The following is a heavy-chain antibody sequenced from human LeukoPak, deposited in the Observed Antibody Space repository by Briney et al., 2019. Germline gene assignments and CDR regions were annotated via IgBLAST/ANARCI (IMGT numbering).Heavy chain of an antibody. J-gene: IGHJ4*02. CDR1: GFIFSSHG. CDR2: ISSSSSYI. D-gene: IGHD6-6*01. Sequence: GGTLRLSCAASGFIFSSHGMNWVRQAPGKGPEWVSSISSSSSYIYYADSVKRRFTISRDNAKNSLYLQMNSLRAEDTAVYYCARGIAARSFDYWGQGTLVTVSS. CDR3: ARGIAARSFDY. V-gene: IGHV3-21*01.